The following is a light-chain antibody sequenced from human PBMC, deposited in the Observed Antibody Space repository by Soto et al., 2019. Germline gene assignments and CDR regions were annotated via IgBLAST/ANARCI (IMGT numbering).Light chain of an antibody. CDR2: EVS. V-gene: IGKV3-15*01. J-gene: IGKJ1*01. Sequence: IVMTQSPATLSLSAGERATLSCRASERLTGNLAWYQHRPGQAPRLLIYEVSTRATYIPARFSVSVSGADGILSISRLEKEDGSVYDCQQSGSSPWTFCQGTKVDIK. CDR1: ERLTGN. CDR3: QQSGSSPWT.